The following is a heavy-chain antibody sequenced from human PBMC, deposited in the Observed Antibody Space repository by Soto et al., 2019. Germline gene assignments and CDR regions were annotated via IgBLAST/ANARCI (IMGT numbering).Heavy chain of an antibody. CDR3: ATMRVAGTGGAYFDY. Sequence: SETLSLTCTVSGGSISSSSYYWGWIRQPPGKGLEWIGSIYYSGSTYYNPSLKSRVTISVDTSKNQFSLKLSSVTAADTAVYYCATMRVAGTGGAYFDYWGQGTLVTVSS. J-gene: IGHJ4*02. CDR1: GGSISSSSYY. D-gene: IGHD6-19*01. CDR2: IYYSGST. V-gene: IGHV4-39*07.